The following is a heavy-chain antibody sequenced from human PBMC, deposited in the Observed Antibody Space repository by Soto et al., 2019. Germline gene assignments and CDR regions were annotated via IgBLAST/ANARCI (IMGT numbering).Heavy chain of an antibody. CDR1: GYSFTSYW. J-gene: IGHJ6*02. CDR2: IYPGDSDT. V-gene: IGHV5-51*01. CDR3: ARLQRGPMVRGVLHYYYYGMDV. D-gene: IGHD3-10*01. Sequence: GESLKISCKGSGYSFTSYWIGWVRQMPGKGLEWMGIIYPGDSDTRYSPSFQGQVTISADKSISTAYLQWSSLKASDTAMYYCARLQRGPMVRGVLHYYYYGMDVWGQGTTVTVSS.